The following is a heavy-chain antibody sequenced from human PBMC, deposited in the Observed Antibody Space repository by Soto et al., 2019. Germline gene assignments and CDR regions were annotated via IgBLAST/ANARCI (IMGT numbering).Heavy chain of an antibody. Sequence: QVQLVQAGAEVKKPGSSVKVSCKASGGTFSSYAISWVRQAPGQGLEWMGEIIPIFGTANYARKFQGRGTITADESTSTAYMELSSLRSEDTAVYYCARDRGPSSGYYPYWFDPWGQGTLVTVSS. CDR1: GGTFSSYA. D-gene: IGHD3-22*01. J-gene: IGHJ5*02. V-gene: IGHV1-69*12. CDR2: IIPIFGTA. CDR3: ARDRGPSSGYYPYWFDP.